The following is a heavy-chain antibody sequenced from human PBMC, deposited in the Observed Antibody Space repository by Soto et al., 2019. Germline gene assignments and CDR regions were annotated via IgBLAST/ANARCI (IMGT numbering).Heavy chain of an antibody. Sequence: EVQLVESGGGLVKPGGSLRLSCAASGFTFSSYSMNWVRQAPGKGLEWVSSISSSSSYIYYADSVKGRFTISRDNAKNSLYRQMNSLRAEETAVYYCARLTSYDSSGDYCYWGQGTLVTVSS. V-gene: IGHV3-21*01. CDR1: GFTFSSYS. J-gene: IGHJ4*02. CDR2: ISSSSSYI. D-gene: IGHD3-22*01. CDR3: ARLTSYDSSGDYCY.